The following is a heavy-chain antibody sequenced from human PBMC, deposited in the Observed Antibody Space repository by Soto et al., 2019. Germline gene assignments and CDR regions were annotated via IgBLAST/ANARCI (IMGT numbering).Heavy chain of an antibody. CDR2: NHYTGST. J-gene: IGHJ4*02. CDR3: ATGDLTAGELFFGY. Sequence: SETLSLTCTVSGGSVSRGGYYCNWIRQHPGKGLEWIGYNHYTGSTFYNPSLKSRVTISVDTSKNQFSLKLSSVTAADTAVYYCATGDLTAGELFFGYWGQGALVTVSS. V-gene: IGHV4-31*03. CDR1: GGSVSRGGYY. D-gene: IGHD3-10*01.